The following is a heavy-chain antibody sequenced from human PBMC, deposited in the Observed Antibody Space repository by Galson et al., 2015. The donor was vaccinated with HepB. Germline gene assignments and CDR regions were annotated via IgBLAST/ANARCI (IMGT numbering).Heavy chain of an antibody. CDR1: GFTFSSYS. J-gene: IGHJ4*02. D-gene: IGHD6-13*01. CDR3: ARGVDSSSWTFSY. V-gene: IGHV3-48*01. CDR2: ISSSSGTI. Sequence: SLRLSCAASGFTFSSYSMNWVRQAPGKGLEWISYISSSSGTIYYADSVKGRFTISRDNAKNSLYLQMNSLRAEDTAVYYCARGVDSSSWTFSYWVQGTLVTVSS.